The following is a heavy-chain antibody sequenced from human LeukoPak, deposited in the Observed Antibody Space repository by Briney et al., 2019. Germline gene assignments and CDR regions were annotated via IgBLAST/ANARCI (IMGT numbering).Heavy chain of an antibody. J-gene: IGHJ4*02. CDR1: GGSISSYY. V-gene: IGHV4-59*01. Sequence: SETLSLTCTVSGGSISSYYWSWIRQPPGKGLEWIGYIYYSGSTNYNPSLKSRVTISVDTSKNQFSLKLSSVTAADTAVYYCARVYCSSTSCYQGQYYFDYGGQGPLVTVSS. CDR3: ARVYCSSTSCYQGQYYFDY. CDR2: IYYSGST. D-gene: IGHD2-2*01.